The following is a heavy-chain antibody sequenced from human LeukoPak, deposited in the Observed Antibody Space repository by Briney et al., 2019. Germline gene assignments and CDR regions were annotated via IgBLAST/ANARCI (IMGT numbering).Heavy chain of an antibody. CDR3: ARGRRHFDY. CDR1: GGAFSGYY. Sequence: TSQTLSLTCAVYGGAFSGYYWSWIRQPPGKGLEWIGEINHSGSTNYNPSLKSRVTISVDTSKNQFSLKLSSVTAADTAVYYCARGRRHFDYWGQGTLVTVSS. V-gene: IGHV4-34*01. J-gene: IGHJ4*02. CDR2: INHSGST.